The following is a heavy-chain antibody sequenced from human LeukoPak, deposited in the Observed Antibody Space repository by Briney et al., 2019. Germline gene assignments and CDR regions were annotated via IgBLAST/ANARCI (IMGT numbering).Heavy chain of an antibody. V-gene: IGHV6-1*01. J-gene: IGHJ5*02. CDR1: GDNVSSDSAS. CDR3: ARRASWNSYFDL. D-gene: IGHD1-7*01. Sequence: SQTLSLTCAISGDNVSSDSASWHWIRQSPSRGLEWLGRTYFTYKWTGDQAVSVRGRITIKPDQSKNQFRLRLNSVSVEDTAVYYCARRASWNSYFDLWGQGSLVIVSS. CDR2: TYFTYKWTG.